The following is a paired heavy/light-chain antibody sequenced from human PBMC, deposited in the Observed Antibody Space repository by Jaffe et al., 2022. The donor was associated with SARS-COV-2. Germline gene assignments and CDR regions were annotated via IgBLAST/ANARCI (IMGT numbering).Light chain of an antibody. Sequence: IVMTQSPLSLPVTPGEPASISCRSSQSLLHSNGYNYLHWYLQKPGQSPHLLIYLGSNRASGVPDRFSGSGSGTDFTLKISRVEAEDVGVYYCMQALQTPPMYTFGQGTKLEIK. CDR3: MQALQTPPMYT. V-gene: IGKV2-28*01. CDR2: LGS. CDR1: QSLLHSNGYNY. J-gene: IGKJ2*01.
Heavy chain of an antibody. Sequence: EVQLVETGGGLIQPGGSLRLSCAASGFSVSSNYMSWVRQAPGKGLEWVSVIYSDGSTHYADPVKGRFTISRDNSKNTLYLQINSLRAEDTAVYYCAREYSRAFDIWGQGTMVTVSS. CDR1: GFSVSSNY. V-gene: IGHV3-53*02. CDR2: IYSDGST. J-gene: IGHJ3*02. CDR3: AREYSRAFDI. D-gene: IGHD2-21*01.